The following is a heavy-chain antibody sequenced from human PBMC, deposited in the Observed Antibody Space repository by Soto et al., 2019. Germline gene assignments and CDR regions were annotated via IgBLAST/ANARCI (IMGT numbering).Heavy chain of an antibody. V-gene: IGHV4-59*01. CDR2: IYYSGST. CDR1: GGKSRDFD. Sequence: TVAGGKSRDFDCSWILQNTGKGLEWIGYIYYSGSTNYNPSLKSRVTISVDTSKNQFSLKLSSVTAADSAVYYCAVGVFWTGPITAYRGQGTLVPVSS. CDR3: AVGVFWTGPITAY. J-gene: IGHJ4*02. D-gene: IGHD3-3*01.